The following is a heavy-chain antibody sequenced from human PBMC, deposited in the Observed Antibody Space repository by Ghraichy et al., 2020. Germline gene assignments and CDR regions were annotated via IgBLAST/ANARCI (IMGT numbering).Heavy chain of an antibody. CDR1: GGSISSYY. J-gene: IGHJ6*02. CDR3: ARDSYYYGSGGYRMRYGVDA. D-gene: IGHD3-10*01. CDR2: IYYSGST. V-gene: IGHV4-59*01. Sequence: SETLSLTCTVSGGSISSYYWSWIRQPPGKGLEWIGYIYYSGSTNYNPSLKSRVTISVDTSKNQFSLKLSSVTAADTAVYYCARDSYYYGSGGYRMRYGVDAWGQRSTLAVSS.